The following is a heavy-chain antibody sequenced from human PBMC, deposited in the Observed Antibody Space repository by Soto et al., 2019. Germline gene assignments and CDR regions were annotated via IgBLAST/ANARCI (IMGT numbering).Heavy chain of an antibody. CDR1: GGTFSSYA. Sequence: RASVKVSCKASGGTFSSYAISWVRQAPGQGLEWMGGIIPIFGTANYAQKFQGRVTITADESTSTAYMELSSLRSEDTAVYYCARGSQQLAEGFDYWGQGTLVTVSS. V-gene: IGHV1-69*13. J-gene: IGHJ4*02. D-gene: IGHD6-13*01. CDR3: ARGSQQLAEGFDY. CDR2: IIPIFGTA.